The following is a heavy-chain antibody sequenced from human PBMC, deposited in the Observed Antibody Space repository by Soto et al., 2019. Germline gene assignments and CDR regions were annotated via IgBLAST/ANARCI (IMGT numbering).Heavy chain of an antibody. V-gene: IGHV3-15*01. J-gene: IGHJ5*02. CDR3: TIMVRGAWFDP. Sequence: GGSLRLSCAASGFTFSNAWMSWVRQAPGKGLEWVGRIKSKTDGGTTDYAAPVKGRFTISRDDSKNTLYLQMNSLKTEDTAVYYCTIMVRGAWFDPWGQGTLVTVSS. CDR2: IKSKTDGGTT. CDR1: GFTFSNAW. D-gene: IGHD3-10*01.